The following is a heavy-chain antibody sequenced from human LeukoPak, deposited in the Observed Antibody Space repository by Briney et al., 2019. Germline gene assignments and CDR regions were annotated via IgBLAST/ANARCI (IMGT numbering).Heavy chain of an antibody. CDR1: GGSISSSSYY. D-gene: IGHD6-19*01. Sequence: SETLSLTCTVSGGSISSSSYYWGWIRQPPGKGLEWIGSIYYSGSTYYNPSLKSRVTISVDTSKNQFSLKLSSVTAADTAVYYCARPYSSGWYGWDFQHWGQGTLVTVSS. CDR2: IYYSGST. V-gene: IGHV4-39*07. J-gene: IGHJ1*01. CDR3: ARPYSSGWYGWDFQH.